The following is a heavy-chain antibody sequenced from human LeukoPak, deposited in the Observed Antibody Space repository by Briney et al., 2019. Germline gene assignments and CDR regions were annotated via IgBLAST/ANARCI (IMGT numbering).Heavy chain of an antibody. CDR3: ARKGVVVMHRFDY. D-gene: IGHD3-22*01. V-gene: IGHV4-39*07. CDR1: SGSISTSNYY. CDR2: IFYTGST. Sequence: SETLSLTCTVSSGSISTSNYYWGWVRQPPGKALEWIGNIFYTGSTYYSPSLKSRVTISVDTSKNQFSLKLSSVTAADTAVYYCARKGVVVMHRFDYWGQGTLVTVSS. J-gene: IGHJ4*02.